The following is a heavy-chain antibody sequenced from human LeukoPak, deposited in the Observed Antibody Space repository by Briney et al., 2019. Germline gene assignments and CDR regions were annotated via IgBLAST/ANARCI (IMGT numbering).Heavy chain of an antibody. D-gene: IGHD3-9*01. V-gene: IGHV3-7*01. J-gene: IGHJ2*01. Sequence: PGGSLRLSCAASGFTFSSSWMSWVRQAPGKGLEWVANIKQDGSEEYYMDSVKGRFTISRDNAKNSLHLQMNSLRAEDTAVYYCARDGPPLLVTYPNWYFDLWGRGTLVTVSS. CDR1: GFTFSSSW. CDR2: IKQDGSEE. CDR3: ARDGPPLLVTYPNWYFDL.